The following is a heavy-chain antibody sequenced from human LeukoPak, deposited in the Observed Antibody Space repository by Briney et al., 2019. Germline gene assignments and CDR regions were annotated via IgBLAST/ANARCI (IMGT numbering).Heavy chain of an antibody. CDR3: ARWASETHAFDI. CDR1: GFTFTDYF. J-gene: IGHJ3*02. Sequence: GGSLRLSCVASGFTFTDYFMSWVRQAPGKGLEWVANIKQDGSETYYIDSVKGRFTISRDNAKTSLYLQMNSLRVEDTAVYYCARWASETHAFDIWGQGTMVTVSS. V-gene: IGHV3-7*03. CDR2: IKQDGSET.